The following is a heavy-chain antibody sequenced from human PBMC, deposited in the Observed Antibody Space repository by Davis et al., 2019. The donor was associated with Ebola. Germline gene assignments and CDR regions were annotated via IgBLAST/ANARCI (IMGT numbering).Heavy chain of an antibody. J-gene: IGHJ4*02. Sequence: GESLKISCAASGFTFSNAWMSWVRQAPGKGLVWVSRINSDGSSTNYADSVKGRFTISRDNAKSTLYLQMNSLRAEDTALYYCARSQYSGSSMDWGRGTLVSVSS. D-gene: IGHD1-26*01. CDR2: INSDGSST. V-gene: IGHV3-74*01. CDR1: GFTFSNAW. CDR3: ARSQYSGSSMD.